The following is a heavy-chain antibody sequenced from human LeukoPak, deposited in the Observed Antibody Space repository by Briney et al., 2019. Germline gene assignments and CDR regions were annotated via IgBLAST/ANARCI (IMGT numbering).Heavy chain of an antibody. CDR3: ANDMTGPVDS. J-gene: IGHJ4*02. Sequence: PGGSLRLSCAASGFTFSTYGTNWVRQAPGKGLEWVSYISSSTSTIYYADSVKGRFTISRDNAKNTLYLQMNSLRAEDTAVYHCANDMTGPVDSWGQGTLVTVSS. D-gene: IGHD3-9*01. CDR2: ISSSTSTI. CDR1: GFTFSTYG. V-gene: IGHV3-48*04.